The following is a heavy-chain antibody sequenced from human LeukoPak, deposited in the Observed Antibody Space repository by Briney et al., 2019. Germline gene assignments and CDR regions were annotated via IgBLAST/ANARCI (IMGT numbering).Heavy chain of an antibody. D-gene: IGHD1-26*01. Sequence: PSETLSLTCAVSGGSISSSNWWGWVRQPPGKGLEWIGEIYHSGSTNYNPSLKSRVTISVDKSKNQFSLKLSSVTAADTAVYYCARFGVGATGGTVGDYWGQGTLVTVSS. CDR3: ARFGVGATGGTVGDY. V-gene: IGHV4-4*02. CDR2: IYHSGST. CDR1: GGSISSSNW. J-gene: IGHJ4*02.